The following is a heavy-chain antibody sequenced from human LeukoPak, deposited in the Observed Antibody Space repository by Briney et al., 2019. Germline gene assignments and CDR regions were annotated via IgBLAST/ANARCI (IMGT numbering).Heavy chain of an antibody. CDR3: ARVLSYSRTYYYYGMDV. V-gene: IGHV4-39*07. D-gene: IGHD6-13*01. J-gene: IGHJ6*02. CDR2: IYYSGST. CDR1: GGSISSSSYY. Sequence: PSETLSLTCTVSGGSISSSSYYWGWIRQPPGKGLEWIGSIYYSGSTYYNPSPKSRVTISVDTSKNQFSLKLSSVTAADTAVYYCARVLSYSRTYYYYGMDVWGQGTTVTVSS.